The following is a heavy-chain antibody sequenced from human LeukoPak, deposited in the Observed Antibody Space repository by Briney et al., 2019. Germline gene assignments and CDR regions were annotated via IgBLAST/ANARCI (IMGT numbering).Heavy chain of an antibody. CDR2: IYTSGNT. J-gene: IGHJ5*02. D-gene: IGHD1-26*01. V-gene: IGHV4-61*02. CDR3: AGEVGGSWFDP. CDR1: GGSISSGSHY. Sequence: SETLSLTCTVSGGSISSGSHYWSWIRQPAGKGLEWIGRIYTSGNTNYNPSLKSRVTISLDTSKNHFSLTLSSVTAADTAVYYCAGEVGGSWFDPWGLGTLVTVSS.